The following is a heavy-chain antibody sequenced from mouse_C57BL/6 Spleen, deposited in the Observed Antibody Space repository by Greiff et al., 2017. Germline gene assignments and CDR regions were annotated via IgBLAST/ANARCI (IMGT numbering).Heavy chain of an antibody. CDR1: GFTFSSYG. CDR2: ISSGGSYT. CDR3: ARHNDYDSAWFAY. Sequence: EVQLVESGGDLVKPGGSLKLSCAASGFTFSSYGMSWVRQTPDKRLEWVATISSGGSYTYYPDSVKGRFTISRDNAKNTLYLQMSSLKSEDTAMYYCARHNDYDSAWFAYWGQGTLVTVSA. J-gene: IGHJ3*01. D-gene: IGHD2-4*01. V-gene: IGHV5-6*01.